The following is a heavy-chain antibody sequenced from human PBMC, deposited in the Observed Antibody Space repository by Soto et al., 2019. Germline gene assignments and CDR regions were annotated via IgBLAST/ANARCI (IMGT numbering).Heavy chain of an antibody. J-gene: IGHJ4*02. Sequence: QVQLVESGGGVVQPGRSLRLSCAASGFTFSSYGMHWVRQAPGKGLEWGAVISYDGSNKYYADSVKGRFTISRDNSKNTLYLQMNSLRAEDTAVYYCAGLSRFLEWPLFDYWGQGTLVTVSS. V-gene: IGHV3-30*03. CDR2: ISYDGSNK. CDR3: AGLSRFLEWPLFDY. CDR1: GFTFSSYG. D-gene: IGHD3-3*01.